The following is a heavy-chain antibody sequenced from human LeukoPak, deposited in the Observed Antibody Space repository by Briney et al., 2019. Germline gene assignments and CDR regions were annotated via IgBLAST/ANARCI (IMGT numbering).Heavy chain of an antibody. CDR2: IIPIFGTA. CDR1: GGTFSSYA. CDR3: ARDRPSITMVRGVIIYY. J-gene: IGHJ4*02. V-gene: IGHV1-69*13. Sequence: SVKVSCKASGGTFSSYAISWVRQAPGQGLEWMGGIIPIFGTANYAQKFQGRVTITADESTSTAYMELSSLRSEDTAVYYCARDRPSITMVRGVIIYYWGQGTLVTVSS. D-gene: IGHD3-10*01.